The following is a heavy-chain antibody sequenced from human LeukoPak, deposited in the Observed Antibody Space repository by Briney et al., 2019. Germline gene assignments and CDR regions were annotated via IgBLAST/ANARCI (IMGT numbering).Heavy chain of an antibody. Sequence: VKVSCKASGYTFTGYYMHWVRQAPGQGLGWMGWINPNSGGTNYAQKFQGRVTMTGDTSISTAYMELSRLRSDDTAVYYCARARYCSGGSCRTGEFDPWGQGTLVTVSS. J-gene: IGHJ5*02. CDR1: GYTFTGYY. D-gene: IGHD2-15*01. V-gene: IGHV1-2*02. CDR3: ARARYCSGGSCRTGEFDP. CDR2: INPNSGGT.